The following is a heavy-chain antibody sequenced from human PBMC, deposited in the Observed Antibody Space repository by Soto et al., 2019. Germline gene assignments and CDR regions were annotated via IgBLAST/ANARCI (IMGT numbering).Heavy chain of an antibody. V-gene: IGHV4-34*01. CDR2: INHSGST. CDR1: GGSFSGYY. J-gene: IGHJ4*02. D-gene: IGHD3-22*01. Sequence: QVQLQQWGAGLLKPSETLSLTCAVYGGSFSGYYWSWIRQPPGKGLEWIGEINHSGSTNYNPYLKSRVTISVDTSKNQFSLKLSSVTAADTAVYYCARGVGETMMETQNFDYWGQGTLVTVSS. CDR3: ARGVGETMMETQNFDY.